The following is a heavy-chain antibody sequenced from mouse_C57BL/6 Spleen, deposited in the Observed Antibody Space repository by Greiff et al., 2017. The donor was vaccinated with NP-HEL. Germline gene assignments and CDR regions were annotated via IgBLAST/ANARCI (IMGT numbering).Heavy chain of an antibody. CDR3: ARKGDYDYNYFDY. D-gene: IGHD2-4*01. V-gene: IGHV1-69*01. Sequence: QVQLQQPGAELVMPGASVKLSCKASGYTFTSYWMHWVKQRPGQGLEWIGEIDPSDSYTNYNQKFKGKSTLTVDKSSSTAYMQLSSLTSEDSAVYYCARKGDYDYNYFDYWGQGTTLTVSS. CDR1: GYTFTSYW. CDR2: IDPSDSYT. J-gene: IGHJ2*01.